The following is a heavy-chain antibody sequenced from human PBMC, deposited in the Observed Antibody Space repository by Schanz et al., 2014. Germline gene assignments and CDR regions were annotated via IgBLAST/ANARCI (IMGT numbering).Heavy chain of an antibody. CDR3: AKDRSWDYDSSGYFDY. CDR1: GFSFGNYG. Sequence: EVQLLESGGGLVQPGGSLRLSCEASGFSFGNYGMSWVRQAPGKGLEWVANIKRDGSEKNYLDSVKGRFTISRDNAKNSLFLQMNSLRAEDTAVYYCAKDRSWDYDSSGYFDYWGQGTLVTVSS. CDR2: IKRDGSEK. V-gene: IGHV3-7*05. D-gene: IGHD3-22*01. J-gene: IGHJ4*02.